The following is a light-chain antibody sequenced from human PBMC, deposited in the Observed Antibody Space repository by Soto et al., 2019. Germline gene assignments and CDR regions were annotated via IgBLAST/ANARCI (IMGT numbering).Light chain of an antibody. Sequence: EIVLTQSPATLSLSPGERATLSCRASQSVSSYLAWYQQKPGQAPRLLIYDASNRATGIPARFSGSGSGTAFTLTISRLEPEDFAVYYCQQRSNQGLTFGGGTKVEIK. V-gene: IGKV3-11*01. CDR2: DAS. CDR3: QQRSNQGLT. J-gene: IGKJ4*01. CDR1: QSVSSY.